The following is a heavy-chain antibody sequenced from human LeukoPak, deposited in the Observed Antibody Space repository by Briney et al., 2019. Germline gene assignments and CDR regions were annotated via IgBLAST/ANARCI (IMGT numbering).Heavy chain of an antibody. J-gene: IGHJ6*03. CDR2: IYTSGST. CDR3: ARGAPTNYYYYYMNV. D-gene: IGHD1-14*01. CDR1: GGSISSGSYY. Sequence: PSETLSLTCTVSGGSISSGSYYWSWIRQPAGKGLEWIGRIYTSGSTNYNPSLKSRVTISVDTSKNQLSLTLSSVTAADTAVYYCARGAPTNYYYYYMNVWGKGTTVTVSS. V-gene: IGHV4-61*02.